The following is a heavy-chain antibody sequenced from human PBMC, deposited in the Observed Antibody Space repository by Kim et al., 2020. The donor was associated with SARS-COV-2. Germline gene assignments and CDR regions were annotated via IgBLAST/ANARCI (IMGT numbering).Heavy chain of an antibody. Sequence: QKFQGRVTMTRDTSISTAYMELSRLRSDDTAVYYCARGGLTDFWSGLFDYWGQGTLVTVSS. J-gene: IGHJ4*02. CDR3: ARGGLTDFWSGLFDY. D-gene: IGHD3-3*01. V-gene: IGHV1-2*02.